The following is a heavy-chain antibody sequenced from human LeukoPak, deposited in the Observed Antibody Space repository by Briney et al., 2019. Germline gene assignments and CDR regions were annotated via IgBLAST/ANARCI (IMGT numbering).Heavy chain of an antibody. CDR2: IYPADSDT. Sequence: GESLKISCKGSGYSFTNYWIGWVRQMPGKGLEWMGIIYPADSDTRYSPSFQGQVTISADKSISTAYLQWTSLKASDTAMFYCARHILSTYTSGWDAYDMWGQGTMVTVSS. D-gene: IGHD6-25*01. CDR1: GYSFTNYW. J-gene: IGHJ3*02. V-gene: IGHV5-51*01. CDR3: ARHILSTYTSGWDAYDM.